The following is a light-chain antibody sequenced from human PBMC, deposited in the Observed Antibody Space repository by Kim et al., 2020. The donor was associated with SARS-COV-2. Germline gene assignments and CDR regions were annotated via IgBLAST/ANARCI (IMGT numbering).Light chain of an antibody. V-gene: IGLV3-21*04. Sequence: SYELTQPPSVSVAPGKTDRITCGGNNIGSKSVHWYQHKPGQASVLVIYYDSDRPSGIPERCSGSNSGNTATLTISRVEAGDEADYYCQVWDSSSDHVVFGGGTQRTVL. J-gene: IGLJ2*01. CDR1: NIGSKS. CDR2: YDS. CDR3: QVWDSSSDHVV.